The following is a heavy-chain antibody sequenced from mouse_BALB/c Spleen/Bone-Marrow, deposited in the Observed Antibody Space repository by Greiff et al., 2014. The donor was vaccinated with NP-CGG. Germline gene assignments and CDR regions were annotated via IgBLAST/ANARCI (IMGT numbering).Heavy chain of an antibody. Sequence: EVQGVESGGGLVKPGGSLKLSCAASGFTSSSYAMSWVRQTPEKRLEWVATITSDGNYTYYPDSVKGRITISRDNAKNTLYLQMSSLRSEDTAMYYCARRQIYDGYYYAMDYWGQGTSVTVSS. J-gene: IGHJ4*01. CDR2: ITSDGNYT. V-gene: IGHV5-9-3*01. D-gene: IGHD2-3*01. CDR3: ARRQIYDGYYYAMDY. CDR1: GFTSSSYA.